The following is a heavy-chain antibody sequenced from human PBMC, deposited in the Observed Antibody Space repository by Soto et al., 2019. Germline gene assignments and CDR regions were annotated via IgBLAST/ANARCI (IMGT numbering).Heavy chain of an antibody. D-gene: IGHD3-10*01. CDR3: ARAGFSYGHLLF. V-gene: IGHV4-30-4*01. J-gene: IGHJ4*02. CDR1: GGPIKTGDYY. Sequence: SETLSLTCNVSGGPIKTGDYYWNWIRQPPGKGLEWIGYVFYSGATNYSPSLKSRAAISMDTSKNQFSLSLTSVTAADTAVYYCARAGFSYGHLLFWGQGIRVTV. CDR2: VFYSGAT.